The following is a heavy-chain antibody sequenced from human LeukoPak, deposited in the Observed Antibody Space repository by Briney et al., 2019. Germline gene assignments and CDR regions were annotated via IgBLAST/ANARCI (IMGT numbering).Heavy chain of an antibody. Sequence: ASVKVSCKASGYTFTGYYMHWVRQAPGQGLEWMGWINPNSGGTNYAQKFQGRVTMTRDTSISTAYMELGRLRSDDTAVYYCARGAIFGVVINWDNWFDPWGQGTLVTVSS. V-gene: IGHV1-2*02. CDR2: INPNSGGT. D-gene: IGHD3-3*01. J-gene: IGHJ5*02. CDR3: ARGAIFGVVINWDNWFDP. CDR1: GYTFTGYY.